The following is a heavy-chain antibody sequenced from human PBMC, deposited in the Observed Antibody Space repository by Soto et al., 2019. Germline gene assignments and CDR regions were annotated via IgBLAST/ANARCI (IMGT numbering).Heavy chain of an antibody. J-gene: IGHJ4*02. V-gene: IGHV3-74*01. CDR2: ISDDGSRA. Sequence: EVQLVESGGDLVQPGGSLRLSCTASGFTFSMYWMHWVRQVPGKGPEWVSRISDDGSRADYADSVKGRFTISRDNAKNTLYSEMHVLRADDTAVYYCTRGPRPSSVGTGAFWGQGTPVTVSS. D-gene: IGHD3-10*01. CDR1: GFTFSMYW. CDR3: TRGPRPSSVGTGAF.